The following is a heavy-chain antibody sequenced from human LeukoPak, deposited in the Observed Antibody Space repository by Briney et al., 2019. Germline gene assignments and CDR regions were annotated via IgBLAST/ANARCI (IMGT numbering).Heavy chain of an antibody. CDR1: GFTFSSYG. CDR2: IWYDGSNK. V-gene: IGHV3-33*01. J-gene: IGHJ2*01. Sequence: PGRSLRLSCAASGFTFSSYGMHWVRQAPGKGLEWVAVIWYDGSNKYYADSVKGRFTISRDNSKNTLYLQMNSLRAEDTAVYYCARDGLPRLTYWYFDLWGRGTLVTVSS. D-gene: IGHD6-25*01. CDR3: ARDGLPRLTYWYFDL.